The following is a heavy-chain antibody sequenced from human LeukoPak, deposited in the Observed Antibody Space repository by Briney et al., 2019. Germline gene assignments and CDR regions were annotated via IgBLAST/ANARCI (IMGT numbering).Heavy chain of an antibody. CDR1: GGSIGSYY. CDR2: IYYSGST. Sequence: PSETLSLTCTVSGGSIGSYYWSWIRQPPGKGLEWIGYIYYSGSTNYNPSLKSRVTISVDTSKNQFSLKLSSVTAADTAVYYCARGDGWYENWGQGTLVTVSS. V-gene: IGHV4-59*01. CDR3: ARGDGWYEN. J-gene: IGHJ4*02. D-gene: IGHD6-19*01.